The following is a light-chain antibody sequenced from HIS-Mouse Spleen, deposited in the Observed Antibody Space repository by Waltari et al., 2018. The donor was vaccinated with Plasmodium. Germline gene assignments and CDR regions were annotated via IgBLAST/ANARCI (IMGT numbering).Light chain of an antibody. CDR3: YSTDSSGNHRV. V-gene: IGLV3-10*01. CDR2: EDS. Sequence: SYELTQPPSVSVSPGQTARITCSGDALPKKYAYWYQQKSGQAPVLVIYEDSKRPAGIPERCDCARSGTMGTLTISGAQVEDEADYYCYSTDSSGNHRVFGGGTKLTVL. J-gene: IGLJ3*02. CDR1: ALPKKY.